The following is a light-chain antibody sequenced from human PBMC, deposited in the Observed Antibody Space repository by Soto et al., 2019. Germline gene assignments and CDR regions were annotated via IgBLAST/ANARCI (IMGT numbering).Light chain of an antibody. Sequence: DIVMRQSPISLPVTPGEPASISCRASQTLSNSFIAWYQQKPGQAPRLLIYDTSSRATGVPDRYSASGSGTDFTLTISRLEPEDFAVFFCQQYGTSEIIFGQGTRLEIK. V-gene: IGKV3-20*01. J-gene: IGKJ5*01. CDR1: QTLSNSF. CDR3: QQYGTSEII. CDR2: DTS.